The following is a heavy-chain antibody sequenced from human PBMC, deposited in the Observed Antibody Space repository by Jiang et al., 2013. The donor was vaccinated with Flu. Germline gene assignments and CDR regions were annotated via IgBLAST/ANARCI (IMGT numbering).Heavy chain of an antibody. CDR2: INPNSGGT. V-gene: IGHV1-2*02. D-gene: IGHD2-15*01. Sequence: SGAEVKKPGASVKVSCKASGYTFRDFYIHWVRQAPGQGLEWMGWINPNSGGTKYTQNFQGRVTMTRDTSISTAYMDLSSLTSDDTAVYYCVRARGCGGGNCYSEYFQYWGQGTLITVSS. CDR1: GYTFRDFY. CDR3: VRARGCGGGNCYSEYFQY. J-gene: IGHJ1*01.